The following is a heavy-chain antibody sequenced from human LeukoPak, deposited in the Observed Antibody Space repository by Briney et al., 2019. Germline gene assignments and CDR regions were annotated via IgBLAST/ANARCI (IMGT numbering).Heavy chain of an antibody. CDR1: GGSISSYY. CDR3: ASSDPLISGQLRYYYGMDV. Sequence: PSETLSLTCTVSGGSISSYYWSWIRQPPGKGLEWIGYIYYSGSTYYNPSLKSRVTISVDTSKNQFSLKLSSVTAADTAVYYCASSDPLISGQLRYYYGMDVWGQGTTVTVSS. CDR2: IYYSGST. V-gene: IGHV4-59*01. D-gene: IGHD2-2*01. J-gene: IGHJ6*02.